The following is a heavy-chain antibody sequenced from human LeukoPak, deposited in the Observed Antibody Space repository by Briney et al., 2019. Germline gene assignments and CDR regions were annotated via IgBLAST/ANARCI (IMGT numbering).Heavy chain of an antibody. CDR2: IHYCGST. V-gene: IGHV4-59*08. CDR3: GRTGIAADGDAFDP. Sequence: SETLSLTCTVSGGSISRYYWSWIRQPPGKGLEWVGYIHYCGSTNYNPSLQSRVTIPIDTSKPQFSLKLSSVTAADTAVYYCGRTGIAADGDAFDPWGQGTMVTVSS. J-gene: IGHJ3*01. D-gene: IGHD6-13*01. CDR1: GGSISRYY.